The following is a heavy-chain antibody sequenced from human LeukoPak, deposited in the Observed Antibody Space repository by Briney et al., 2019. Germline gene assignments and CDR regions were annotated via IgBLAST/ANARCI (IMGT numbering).Heavy chain of an antibody. V-gene: IGHV4-59*01. CDR3: ARHNTTGVGRWQLFDY. J-gene: IGHJ4*02. CDR2: IYYSGST. Sequence: TSETLSLTCTVSGGSISSYYWSWIRQPPGKGLEWIGYIYYSGSTNYNPSLKSRVTISVETSKNQFSLKLSSVTAADTAVYYCARHNTTGVGRWQLFDYWGQGTQVTVSS. D-gene: IGHD5-24*01. CDR1: GGSISSYY.